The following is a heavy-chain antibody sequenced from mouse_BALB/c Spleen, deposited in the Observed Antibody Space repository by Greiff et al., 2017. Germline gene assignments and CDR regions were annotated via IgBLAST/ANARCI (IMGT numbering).Heavy chain of an antibody. CDR1: GFTFSSYG. V-gene: IGHV5-6-3*01. J-gene: IGHJ4*01. Sequence: EVKLVESGGGLVQPGGSLKLSCAASGFTFSSYGMSWVRQTPDKRLELVATINSNGGSTYYPDSVKGRFTISRDNAKNTLYLQMSSLKSEDTAMYYCARGRGDGGYAMDYWGQGTSVTVSS. D-gene: IGHD3-1*01. CDR2: INSNGGST. CDR3: ARGRGDGGYAMDY.